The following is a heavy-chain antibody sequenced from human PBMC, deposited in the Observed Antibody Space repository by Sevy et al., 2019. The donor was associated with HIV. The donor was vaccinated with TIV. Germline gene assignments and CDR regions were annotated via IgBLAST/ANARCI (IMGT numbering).Heavy chain of an antibody. V-gene: IGHV3-30*18. Sequence: GGSLRLSCAASRFTFNRYGMHWVRQAPGKGLEWVAVISYDGSNEYYADSVKGRFTVSRDNSKKTVYLQMNSLKFEDTAVYYCAKDRIVLRMYAPASHYYGLDVWGQGITVTVSS. J-gene: IGHJ6*02. CDR3: AKDRIVLRMYAPASHYYGLDV. CDR1: RFTFNRYG. D-gene: IGHD2-8*01. CDR2: ISYDGSNE.